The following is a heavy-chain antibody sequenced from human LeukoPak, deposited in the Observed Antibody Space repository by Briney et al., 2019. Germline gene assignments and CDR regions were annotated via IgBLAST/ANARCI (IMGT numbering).Heavy chain of an antibody. CDR2: IYSGGST. V-gene: IGHV3-66*01. J-gene: IGHJ4*02. Sequence: PGGSLRLSCAASGFTVSSNYMSWVRQAPGKGLEWVSVIYSGGSTYYADSVKGRFTISRDNSKNTLYLQMNSLRAEDTAIYHCARGGRYCTTTNCYIGKWGQGTLVTVSS. D-gene: IGHD2-2*02. CDR1: GFTVSSNY. CDR3: ARGGRYCTTTNCYIGK.